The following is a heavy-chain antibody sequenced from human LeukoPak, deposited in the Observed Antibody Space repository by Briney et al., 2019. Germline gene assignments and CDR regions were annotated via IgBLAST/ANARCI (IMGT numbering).Heavy chain of an antibody. CDR3: ARELTNRITVAGRYYFDL. Sequence: SETLSLTCIISGGSINGYYWNWIRQSAGKGLEWIGRVYSSGRTNYNPSLESRVTMSLEAPKNQFSLKLTSVTAADTAVYYCARELTNRITVAGRYYFDLWGRGTPVTVSS. CDR2: VYSSGRT. CDR1: GGSINGYY. V-gene: IGHV4-4*07. D-gene: IGHD6-19*01. J-gene: IGHJ2*01.